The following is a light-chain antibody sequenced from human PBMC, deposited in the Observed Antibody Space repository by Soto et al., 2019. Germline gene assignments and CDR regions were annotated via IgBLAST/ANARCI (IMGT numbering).Light chain of an antibody. CDR1: QSFSTW. CDR2: KAS. Sequence: DIQMTKSPSTLSASVGDRVTMACRARQSFSTWLAWYQQTPGKAPKLLIYKASNLESGVPSRFSGTGSGPEFTLTYISLQHDDVATYYCQQYNSYSPYTFGQVTKLEIK. J-gene: IGKJ2*01. CDR3: QQYNSYSPYT. V-gene: IGKV1-5*03.